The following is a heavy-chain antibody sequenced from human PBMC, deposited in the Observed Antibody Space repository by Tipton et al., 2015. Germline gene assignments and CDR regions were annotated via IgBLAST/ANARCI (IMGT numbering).Heavy chain of an antibody. J-gene: IGHJ6*02. Sequence: TLSLTCTVSGGSITSSTYYWGWIRQPPGKGLEWIGYIQYSGGTNYNPSLESRVSMSVDTSKTQFSLEMRSVTATDTAVYYCARDLEHGMDVWGQGTTVTVSS. CDR3: ARDLEHGMDV. V-gene: IGHV4-39*07. CDR2: IQYSGGT. CDR1: GGSITSSTYY. D-gene: IGHD5-24*01.